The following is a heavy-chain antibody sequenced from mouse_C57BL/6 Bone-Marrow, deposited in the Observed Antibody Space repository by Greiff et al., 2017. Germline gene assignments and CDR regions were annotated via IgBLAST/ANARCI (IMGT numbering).Heavy chain of an antibody. CDR2: ILPGGGST. J-gene: IGHJ2*01. D-gene: IGHD2-3*01. CDR3: ARCDGDY. CDR1: GYTFTGYW. V-gene: IGHV1-9*01. Sequence: VKLVESGAELVKPGASVKLSCKATGYTFTGYWIEWVQQRPGHGLEWIGEILPGGGSTNYNDKFKGKATFTADTSSNTAYMQLSSLTTEDSAIYYCARCDGDYWGQGTTLTVSS.